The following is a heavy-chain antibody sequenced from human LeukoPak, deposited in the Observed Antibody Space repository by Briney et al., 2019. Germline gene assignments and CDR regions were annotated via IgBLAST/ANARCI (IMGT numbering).Heavy chain of an antibody. CDR3: AKAHAFVGANFFDY. CDR2: IGDTT. J-gene: IGHJ4*02. Sequence: GGSLRLSCAASGFTFSTYAMSWVRQTPGKGLEWVSAIGDTTYYADSVKGRFTISRDNSKNTLYLQMDSLRAEDAAIYYCAKAHAFVGANFFDYWGQGTLVTVSS. D-gene: IGHD1-26*01. CDR1: GFTFSTYA. V-gene: IGHV3-23*01.